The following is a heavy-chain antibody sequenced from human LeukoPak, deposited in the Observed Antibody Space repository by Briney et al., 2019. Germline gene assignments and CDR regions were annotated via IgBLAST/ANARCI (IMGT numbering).Heavy chain of an antibody. Sequence: GASVKVSCKASGYTFTGYYILWVRQAPGQGLEWMGWINPNSGGTNYEQKFQGRVTMTRDTSITTAYMELSRLRSDDTAVYYCASNFDILTGYYSNDGFDIWGQGTMVTVSS. V-gene: IGHV1-2*02. D-gene: IGHD3-9*01. J-gene: IGHJ3*02. CDR2: INPNSGGT. CDR1: GYTFTGYY. CDR3: ASNFDILTGYYSNDGFDI.